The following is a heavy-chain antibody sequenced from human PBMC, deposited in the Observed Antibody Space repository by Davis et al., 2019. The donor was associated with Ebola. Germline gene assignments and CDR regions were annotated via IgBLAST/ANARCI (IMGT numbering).Heavy chain of an antibody. D-gene: IGHD6-6*01. J-gene: IGHJ5*02. V-gene: IGHV3-23*01. CDR2: ISDSGGST. CDR3: AKGGGTSSSDFRRT. CDR1: EFTFSGYA. Sequence: GESLKISCAASEFTFSGYAMSWVRQAPGKGLEWVSGISDSGGSTHYADSVKGRFTISRDNSKNTLYLQMNSLRAEDTAVYYCAKGGGTSSSDFRRTWGQGTLVTVSS.